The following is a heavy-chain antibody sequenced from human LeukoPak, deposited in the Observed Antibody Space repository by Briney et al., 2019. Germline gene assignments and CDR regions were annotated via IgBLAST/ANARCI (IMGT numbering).Heavy chain of an antibody. V-gene: IGHV4-38-2*02. CDR1: GYSISSGYY. D-gene: IGHD4/OR15-4a*01. Sequence: SETLSLTCTVSGYSISSGYYWGWIRQPPGKGLEWIGSIYHSGSTYYNPSLKSRVTISVDTSKNQFSLRLSSVTAADTAVYYCARWRGSAVHDGFDIWGQGTMVTVSS. CDR3: ARWRGSAVHDGFDI. J-gene: IGHJ3*02. CDR2: IYHSGST.